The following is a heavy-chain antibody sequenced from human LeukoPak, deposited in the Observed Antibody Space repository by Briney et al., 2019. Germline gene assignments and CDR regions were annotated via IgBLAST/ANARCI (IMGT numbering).Heavy chain of an antibody. CDR1: GFTLSSYS. Sequence: PGGSLRPSCAASGFTLSSYSMNWVRQPPGKGLEWIGEVNLQGSTNYNPSLMGRVAISVDTSENHISLQLTSVTAADTAVYYCAREGGPYRPLDYSGQGTLVTVSS. V-gene: IGHV4-34*01. CDR2: VNLQGST. J-gene: IGHJ4*02. CDR3: AREGGPYRPLDY.